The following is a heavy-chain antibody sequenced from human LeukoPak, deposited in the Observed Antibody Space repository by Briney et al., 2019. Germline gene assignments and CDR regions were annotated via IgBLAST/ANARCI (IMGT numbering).Heavy chain of an antibody. CDR2: IYSGGAT. D-gene: IGHD3-3*01. CDR3: ARDWRLRDYYGMDV. Sequence: GGSLRLSCAASGITVSTNYMSWVRQAPGKGLEWVSIIYSGGATFYADSVKGRFTISRENSKNTLWLQMNSLRAEDTAVYYCARDWRLRDYYGMDVWGQGTTVTVSS. CDR1: GITVSTNY. J-gene: IGHJ6*02. V-gene: IGHV3-66*01.